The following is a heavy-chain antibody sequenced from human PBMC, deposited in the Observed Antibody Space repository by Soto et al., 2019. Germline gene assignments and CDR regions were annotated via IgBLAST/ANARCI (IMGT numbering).Heavy chain of an antibody. Sequence: PGESLKISCKGSGYSFTSYWIGWVRQMPGKGLEWMGSIYPGDSDTRYSPSFQGQVTISADKSISTAYLQWSSLKASDTAMYYCARRVYFCISTSCHFDYWGQGTLLTVSS. CDR2: IYPGDSDT. V-gene: IGHV5-51*01. D-gene: IGHD2-2*01. CDR1: GYSFTSYW. CDR3: ARRVYFCISTSCHFDY. J-gene: IGHJ4*02.